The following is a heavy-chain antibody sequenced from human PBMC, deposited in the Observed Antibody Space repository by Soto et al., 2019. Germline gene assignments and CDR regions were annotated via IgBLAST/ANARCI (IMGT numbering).Heavy chain of an antibody. CDR1: GFTFSSYA. J-gene: IGHJ4*02. CDR3: AKDQSRIAASPSDY. D-gene: IGHD6-13*01. CDR2: ISGSGGST. Sequence: EVQLLESGGGLVQPGGSLRLSCAASGFTFSSYAMNWVRQAPGKGLEWVSAISGSGGSTYYADSAKGRFTISRDNSKNTLYLQMNSLRAEDTAVYYCAKDQSRIAASPSDYWGQGTLVTVSS. V-gene: IGHV3-23*01.